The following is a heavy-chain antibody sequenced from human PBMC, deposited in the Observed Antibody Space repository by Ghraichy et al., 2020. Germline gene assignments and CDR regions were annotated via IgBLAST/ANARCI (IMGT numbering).Heavy chain of an antibody. CDR2: INHSGST. V-gene: IGHV4-34*01. CDR3: ARTQSIAARYFDY. Sequence: SETPSLTCAVYGGSFSGYYWSWIRQPPGKGLEWIGEINHSGSTNYNPSLKSRVTISVDTSKNQFSLKLSSVTAADTAVYYCARTQSIAARYFDYWGQGTLVTVSS. J-gene: IGHJ4*02. D-gene: IGHD6-6*01. CDR1: GGSFSGYY.